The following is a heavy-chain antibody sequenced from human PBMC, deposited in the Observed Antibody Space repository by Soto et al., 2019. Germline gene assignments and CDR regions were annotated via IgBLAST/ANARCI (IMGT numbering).Heavy chain of an antibody. Sequence: ASVKVSCKASGYTFITYYMHWVRQAPGQGLEWMGIINPSGGSTSYAQKFQGRVTMTRDTSTSTVYMELSSLRSEDTAVYYCARNIAARPGPAVYWGQGTLVTVS. J-gene: IGHJ4*02. D-gene: IGHD6-6*01. CDR3: ARNIAARPGPAVY. V-gene: IGHV1-46*01. CDR1: GYTFITYY. CDR2: INPSGGST.